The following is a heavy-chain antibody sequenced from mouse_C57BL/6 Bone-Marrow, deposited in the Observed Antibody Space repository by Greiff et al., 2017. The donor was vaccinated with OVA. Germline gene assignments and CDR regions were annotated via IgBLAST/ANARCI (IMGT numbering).Heavy chain of an antibody. V-gene: IGHV1-81*01. CDR3: ASSSGLAWFAY. Sequence: QVQLQQSGAELARPGASVKLSCKASGYTFTSYGISWVKQRTGQGLVWIGEIYPRSGNTYYNEKFKGKATLTADKSSSTAYMELRSLTSEDSAVYFCASSSGLAWFAYWGQGTLVTVSA. CDR1: GYTFTSYG. D-gene: IGHD3-2*02. J-gene: IGHJ3*01. CDR2: IYPRSGNT.